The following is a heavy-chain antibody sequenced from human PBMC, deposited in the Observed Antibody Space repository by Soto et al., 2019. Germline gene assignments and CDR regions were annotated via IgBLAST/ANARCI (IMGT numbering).Heavy chain of an antibody. Sequence: PSETLSLTCTVSGGSISSGGYYWSWIRQHPGKGLEWIGYIYYSGSTYYNPSLKSRVTISVDTSKNQFSLKLSSVTAADTAVYYCARDRGAPNHSSGYLYYYYGMDVWGQGTTVTVYS. CDR2: IYYSGST. J-gene: IGHJ6*02. V-gene: IGHV4-31*03. D-gene: IGHD3-22*01. CDR3: ARDRGAPNHSSGYLYYYYGMDV. CDR1: GGSISSGGYY.